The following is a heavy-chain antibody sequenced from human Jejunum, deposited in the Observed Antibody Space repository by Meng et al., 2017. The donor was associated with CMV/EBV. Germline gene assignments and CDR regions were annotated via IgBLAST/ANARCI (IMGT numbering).Heavy chain of an antibody. CDR2: ISTDGNSA. CDR3: AAGFNRADY. D-gene: IGHD1-14*01. V-gene: IGHV3-74*01. CDR1: GFAFSGYW. Sequence: SCAASGFAFSGYWMHWVRQAPGKGLLWVSRISTDGNSATYADSVKGRFTISRDNAKNTLYLQMSNLRAEDTAVYYCAAGFNRADYWGQGTLVTVSS. J-gene: IGHJ4*02.